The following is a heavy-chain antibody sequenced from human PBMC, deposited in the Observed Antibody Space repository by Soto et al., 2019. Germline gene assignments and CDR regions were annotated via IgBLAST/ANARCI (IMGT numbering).Heavy chain of an antibody. D-gene: IGHD3-22*01. V-gene: IGHV4-39*01. Sequence: SETLSLTCAVCGGSISSSSYYWGWIRQPPGKGLEWIGSIYYSGSTYYNPSLKSRVTISVDTSKNQFSLKLSSVTAADTAVYYCARHVDYYDSSGYFRTAYFDYWGRGTLVTVSS. CDR2: IYYSGST. CDR3: ARHVDYYDSSGYFRTAYFDY. J-gene: IGHJ4*02. CDR1: GGSISSSSYY.